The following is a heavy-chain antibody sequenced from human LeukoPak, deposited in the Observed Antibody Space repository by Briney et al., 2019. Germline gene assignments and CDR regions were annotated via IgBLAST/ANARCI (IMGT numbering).Heavy chain of an antibody. Sequence: SETLSLTCTVSGGSISSYYWSWIRQPPGKGLEWIGYIYYSGSTNYNPSLKSRVTISVDTSKNQFSLKLSSVTAADTAAYYCARVHSSSWYIDYWGQGTLVTVYS. V-gene: IGHV4-59*08. CDR1: GGSISSYY. D-gene: IGHD6-13*01. CDR2: IYYSGST. CDR3: ARVHSSSWYIDY. J-gene: IGHJ4*02.